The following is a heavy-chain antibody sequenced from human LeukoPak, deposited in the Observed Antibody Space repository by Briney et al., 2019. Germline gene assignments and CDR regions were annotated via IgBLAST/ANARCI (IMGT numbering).Heavy chain of an antibody. CDR2: IYTSGST. D-gene: IGHD3-3*01. CDR1: GGSISSYY. J-gene: IGHJ3*02. V-gene: IGHV4-4*07. Sequence: SETLSLTCTVSGGSISSYYWSWIRQPAGKGLEWIGRIYTSGSTNYNPSLKSRVTMSVDTSKNQFSLKLSSVTAADTAVYYCARDSGFWSGYYFPAFDIWGQGTMVTVSS. CDR3: ARDSGFWSGYYFPAFDI.